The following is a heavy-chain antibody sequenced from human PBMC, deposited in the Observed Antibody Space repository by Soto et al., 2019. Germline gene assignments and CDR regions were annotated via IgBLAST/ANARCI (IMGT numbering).Heavy chain of an antibody. Sequence: QVQLVQSRGEVKKPGASVKVSCKTSGYSFTTYGFSWVLQAPGQGLEWMGWISGYNGNTNYAQKFQGRVTMTTDTSTSTAYMELRSLRSDDTAVYYCAREGPAPYYYYGMDVWGQGSTVTVSS. CDR2: ISGYNGNT. CDR1: GYSFTTYG. J-gene: IGHJ6*02. CDR3: AREGPAPYYYYGMDV. V-gene: IGHV1-18*01.